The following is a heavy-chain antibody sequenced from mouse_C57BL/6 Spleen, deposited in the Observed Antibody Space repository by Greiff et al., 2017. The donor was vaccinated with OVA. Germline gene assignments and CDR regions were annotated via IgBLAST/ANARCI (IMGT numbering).Heavy chain of an antibody. V-gene: IGHV1-26*01. CDR3: ARDGGSGYDFDY. J-gene: IGHJ2*01. CDR2: INPNNGGT. CDR1: GYTFTNYS. D-gene: IGHD3-2*02. Sequence: VQLQQSGPELVKPGASVKISCKASGYTFTNYSMTWVKQSHGKSLEWIGDINPNNGGTSYTQKFKGKATLTVDKSSSTAYMELRSLTSEDSAVYYCARDGGSGYDFDYWGQGTTLTVSS.